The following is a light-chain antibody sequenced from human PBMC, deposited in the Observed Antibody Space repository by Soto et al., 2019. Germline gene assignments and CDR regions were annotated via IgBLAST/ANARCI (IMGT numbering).Light chain of an antibody. CDR3: SSYTSSSTLV. J-gene: IGLJ1*01. CDR2: EAS. CDR1: SSDVGGSNY. Sequence: QSVLTQPASVSGSPGQSITISCTGTSSDVGGSNYVSGYQQHPGKAPKLMIYEASNRPPGVSNRFSGSKSCNTAALNISGLQAEDEADYYCSSYTSSSTLVFGTGTKLTVL. V-gene: IGLV2-14*01.